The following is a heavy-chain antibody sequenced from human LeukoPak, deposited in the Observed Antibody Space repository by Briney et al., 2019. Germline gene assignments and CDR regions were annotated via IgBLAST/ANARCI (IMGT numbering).Heavy chain of an antibody. J-gene: IGHJ3*02. CDR1: GFTISSYG. CDR3: AKDSGVTMDRGASYAFDI. D-gene: IGHD3-10*01. Sequence: GGSLRLSCVVSGFTISSYGMHWVRQAPGKGLEWVAVISYDGSNKYYADSVKGRFTTSRDNSKNTLYLQMNSLRAEDTAVYYCAKDSGVTMDRGASYAFDIWGQGTMVTVSS. CDR2: ISYDGSNK. V-gene: IGHV3-30*18.